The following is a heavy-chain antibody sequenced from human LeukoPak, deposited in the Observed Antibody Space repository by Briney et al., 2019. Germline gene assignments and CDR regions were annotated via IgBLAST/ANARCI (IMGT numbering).Heavy chain of an antibody. D-gene: IGHD6-13*01. CDR2: ITWNGGTT. J-gene: IGHJ5*02. CDR3: ARESSYSSSWYTTCDH. V-gene: IGHV3-20*04. Sequence: GGSLRLSCAASGFTFDGCGMGWVRHLPGRGLEWVTSITWNGGTTGYEHSVKGRFTISRDHDKNKLYLKMTSLRAEDTAGYYCARESSYSSSWYTTCDHWGQGILVTVSS. CDR1: GFTFDGCG.